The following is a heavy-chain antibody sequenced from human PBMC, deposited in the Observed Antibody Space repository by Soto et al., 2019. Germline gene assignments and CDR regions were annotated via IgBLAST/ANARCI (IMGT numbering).Heavy chain of an antibody. CDR3: ARQGGYCSGGSCLYYFDY. CDR2: IYYSGST. CDR1: GGSSSSYC. Sequence: PSETLSVTCSVAGGSSSSYCGSWIRQPPGKGLEWIGYIYYSGSTNYNPSLKSRVTISVDTSKNQFSLKLSSVTAADTAVYYCARQGGYCSGGSCLYYFDYWGQGTLVTVSS. V-gene: IGHV4-59*08. D-gene: IGHD2-15*01. J-gene: IGHJ4*02.